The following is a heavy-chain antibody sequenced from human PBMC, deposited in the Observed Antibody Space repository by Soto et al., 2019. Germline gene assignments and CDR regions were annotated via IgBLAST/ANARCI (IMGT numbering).Heavy chain of an antibody. CDR3: AREPGSHTDPFDY. J-gene: IGHJ4*02. CDR1: GYSFTNNY. D-gene: IGHD3-10*01. Sequence: ASVKLCCKASGYSFTNNYITWVRQAPGQGLEWMGLINPKSGDTEYAQKFQGRVTMTRDTSISTAYMELRSLRSDDTAVYYCAREPGSHTDPFDYWGQGSLVIVSS. CDR2: INPKSGDT. V-gene: IGHV1-2*02.